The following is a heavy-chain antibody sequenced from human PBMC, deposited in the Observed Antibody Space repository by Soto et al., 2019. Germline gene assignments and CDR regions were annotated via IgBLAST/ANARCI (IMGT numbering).Heavy chain of an antibody. Sequence: LRLSCTASGFTFSGYWMSWVRQAPGKGLEWVANIKEDGTQKYYVDSVKGRFTISRANSKNSLFLEMDSLRAEDTALYYCARDSVSANPHWPFRFDYWRQAIPVTVSS. V-gene: IGHV3-7*03. CDR2: IKEDGTQK. J-gene: IGHJ4*02. D-gene: IGHD6-19*01. CDR1: GFTFSGYW. CDR3: ARDSVSANPHWPFRFDY.